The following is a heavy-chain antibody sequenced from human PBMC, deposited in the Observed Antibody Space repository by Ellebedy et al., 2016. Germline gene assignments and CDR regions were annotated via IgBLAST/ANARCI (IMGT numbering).Heavy chain of an antibody. V-gene: IGHV4-59*08. CDR2: IYYSGST. CDR1: GGSISGYY. CDR3: ARQFGTSSFDAFEI. J-gene: IGHJ3*02. Sequence: GSLRLSCTASGGSISGYYWSWIRQPPGKGLEWIGFIYYSGSTNYNPSPKSRVTISVDTSKKQFSLKLTSVTAADTAVYYCARQFGTSSFDAFEIWGQGTLVNVSS. D-gene: IGHD2-2*01.